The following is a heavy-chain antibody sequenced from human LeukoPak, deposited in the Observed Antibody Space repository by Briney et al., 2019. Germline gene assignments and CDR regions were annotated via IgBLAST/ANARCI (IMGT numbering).Heavy chain of an antibody. D-gene: IGHD2/OR15-2a*01. CDR2: IFYSGST. CDR1: GGSISSSTYY. V-gene: IGHV4-39*01. J-gene: IGHJ4*02. CDR3: ARGATSLSYFDS. Sequence: SETLSLTCTVSGGSISSSTYYWGWIRQPPGKGLEWIGSIFYSGSTYYNPSLKSRVTISVDTSKNQFSLKLNSVTAADTAVYYCARGATSLSYFDSRGQGTLVTVSS.